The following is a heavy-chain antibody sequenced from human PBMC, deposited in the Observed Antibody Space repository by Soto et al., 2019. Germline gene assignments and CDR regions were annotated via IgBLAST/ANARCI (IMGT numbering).Heavy chain of an antibody. CDR1: GYTFTSYG. CDR2: ISAYNGNT. V-gene: IGHV1-18*01. J-gene: IGHJ3*02. D-gene: IGHD6-19*01. Sequence: GASVKVSCKASGYTFTSYGISWVRQAPGQGLEWMGWISAYNGNTNYAQKLQGRVTMTTDTSTSTAYMELRSLRSDDTAVYYCARVKTGVEVAGSFDIWGQGTMVTVSS. CDR3: ARVKTGVEVAGSFDI.